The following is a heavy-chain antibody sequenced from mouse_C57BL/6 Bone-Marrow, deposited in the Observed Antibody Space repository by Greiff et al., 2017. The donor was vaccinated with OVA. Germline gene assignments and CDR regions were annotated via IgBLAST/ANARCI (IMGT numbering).Heavy chain of an antibody. Sequence: VQLQQSGAELARPGASVKLSCKASGYTFTSYGISWVKQRTGQGLEWIGEIYPRSGNTYYNEKFKGKATLTVDKPSSTAYMQLSSLTSEDSAVYYCAILEGKDFDYWGQGTTLTVSS. CDR1: GYTFTSYG. CDR3: AILEGKDFDY. D-gene: IGHD2-1*01. CDR2: IYPRSGNT. J-gene: IGHJ2*01. V-gene: IGHV1-81*01.